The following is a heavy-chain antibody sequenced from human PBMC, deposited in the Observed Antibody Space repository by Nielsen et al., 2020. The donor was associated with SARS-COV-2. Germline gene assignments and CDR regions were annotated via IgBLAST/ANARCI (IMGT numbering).Heavy chain of an antibody. CDR1: GLTFDDYG. V-gene: IGHV3-20*01. D-gene: IGHD3-22*01. CDR2: INWNGGST. CDR3: ARLPGGYDSSGYPDY. Sequence: GESLKISCAASGLTFDDYGMSWVRQAPGKGLEWVSGINWNGGSTGYADSVKGRFTISRDNAKNSLYLQMNSLRAEDTALYHCARLPGGYDSSGYPDYWGQGTLVTVSS. J-gene: IGHJ4*02.